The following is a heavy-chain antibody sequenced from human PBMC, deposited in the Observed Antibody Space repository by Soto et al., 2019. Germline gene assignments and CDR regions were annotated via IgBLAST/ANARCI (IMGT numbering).Heavy chain of an antibody. V-gene: IGHV3-66*01. Sequence: GGSLRLSCAASGFTVSSNYMSWVRQAPGKGLEWVSVIYSGGSTYYADSVKGRFTISRDNSKNTLYLQMNSLRAEDTAVYYCASRGPLEGYCSGGSCSLDYWGQGTLVTVSS. J-gene: IGHJ4*02. CDR2: IYSGGST. CDR1: GFTVSSNY. CDR3: ASRGPLEGYCSGGSCSLDY. D-gene: IGHD2-15*01.